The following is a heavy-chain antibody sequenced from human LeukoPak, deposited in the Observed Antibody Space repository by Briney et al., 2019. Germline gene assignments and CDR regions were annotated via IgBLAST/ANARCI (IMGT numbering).Heavy chain of an antibody. J-gene: IGHJ6*02. Sequence: GPVKVSCKASGYTFTGYYMHWVRQAPGQGLEWMGWINPNSGGTNYAQKFQGRVTMTRDTSISTAYMELSRLRSDDTAVYYCARDSPIVVVPAANYYYYGMDVWGQGTTVTVSS. CDR3: ARDSPIVVVPAANYYYYGMDV. V-gene: IGHV1-2*02. CDR1: GYTFTGYY. D-gene: IGHD2-2*01. CDR2: INPNSGGT.